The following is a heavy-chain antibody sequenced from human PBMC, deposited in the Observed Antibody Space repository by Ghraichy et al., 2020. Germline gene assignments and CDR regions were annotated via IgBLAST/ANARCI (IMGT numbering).Heavy chain of an antibody. CDR2: ISYDGSNK. D-gene: IGHD4-17*01. Sequence: GGSLRLSCAASGFTFSSYAMHWVRQAPGKGLEWVAVISYDGSNKYYADSVKGRFTISRDNSKNTLYLQMNSLRAEDTAVYYCARSRYGDGDYWGQGTLVTVSS. CDR1: GFTFSSYA. J-gene: IGHJ4*02. V-gene: IGHV3-30-3*01. CDR3: ARSRYGDGDY.